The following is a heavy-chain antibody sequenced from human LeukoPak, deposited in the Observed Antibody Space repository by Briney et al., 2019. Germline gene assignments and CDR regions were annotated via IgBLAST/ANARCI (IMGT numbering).Heavy chain of an antibody. J-gene: IGHJ6*03. Sequence: PSETLSLTCTVSGGSISSSFYYWAWIRQPPGKGLEWIGYIHYSGSTHYNPSLKSRVTISVDTSKNQVSLKLRSVTAADTAVYYCARTTEGYAGGPGYSYYYYMDVWGKGTTVTISS. CDR2: IHYSGST. CDR1: GGSISSSFYY. D-gene: IGHD5-12*01. CDR3: ARTTEGYAGGPGYSYYYYMDV. V-gene: IGHV4-61*05.